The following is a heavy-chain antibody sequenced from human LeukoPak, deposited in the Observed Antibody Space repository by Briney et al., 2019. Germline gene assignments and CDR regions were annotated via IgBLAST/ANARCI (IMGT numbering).Heavy chain of an antibody. V-gene: IGHV3-23*01. CDR3: AGLVVVTASSVDY. Sequence: GGSLRLSCAASGFSFSSYAMSWVRQAPGKGLEWVSAISGSGGSTYYADSVKGRFTISRDNAKNSLYLQMNSLRAEDTAVYYCAGLVVVTASSVDYWGQGTLVTVSS. CDR1: GFSFSSYA. D-gene: IGHD2-21*02. CDR2: ISGSGGST. J-gene: IGHJ4*02.